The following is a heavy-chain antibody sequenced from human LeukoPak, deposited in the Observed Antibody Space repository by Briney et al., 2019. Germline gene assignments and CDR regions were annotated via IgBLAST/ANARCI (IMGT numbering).Heavy chain of an antibody. D-gene: IGHD3-16*02. CDR2: ITSRSSYI. CDR3: ARGRDDYVWGSYRLKYFFDY. J-gene: IGHJ4*02. Sequence: GGSLRLSCAASGFTFSSYSMNWVRQAPGKGLEWVSSITSRSSYIYYADSMKGRFTFSRDNAKNSLYLQMNSLRAEDTAVYYCARGRDDYVWGSYRLKYFFDYWGQGTLVTVSS. CDR1: GFTFSSYS. V-gene: IGHV3-21*01.